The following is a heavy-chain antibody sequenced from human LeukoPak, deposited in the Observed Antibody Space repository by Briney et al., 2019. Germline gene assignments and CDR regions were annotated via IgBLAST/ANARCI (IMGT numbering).Heavy chain of an antibody. D-gene: IGHD2-2*01. CDR3: ATPSCSRISCLDIFIM. V-gene: IGHV4-31*03. CDR2: KNYSGSA. CDR1: GVSVTDGRYY. Sequence: PSQTLSLSCNVSGVSVTDGRYYWTRIRQHPGKGLEWIGYKNYSGSAKYNPSLKSRLTISIDTSKNQFSLQLSSVTAADTATYYCATPSCSRISCLDIFIMWGQGTGVTVSS. J-gene: IGHJ3*02.